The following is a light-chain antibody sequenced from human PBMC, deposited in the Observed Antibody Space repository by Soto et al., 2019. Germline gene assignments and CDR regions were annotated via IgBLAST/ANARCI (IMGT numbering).Light chain of an antibody. CDR3: SSYSPSSQRV. CDR2: DVS. J-gene: IGLJ1*01. CDR1: SSDVGGYNY. V-gene: IGLV2-14*03. Sequence: QSALTQPASVSGSPGQSITISCTGTSSDVGGYNYVSWYQQHPGIAPKLMIYDVSNRPSGVPNRFSGSKSGNTASLTISGLQAEDEADYYCSSYSPSSQRVFGSGTKLTVL.